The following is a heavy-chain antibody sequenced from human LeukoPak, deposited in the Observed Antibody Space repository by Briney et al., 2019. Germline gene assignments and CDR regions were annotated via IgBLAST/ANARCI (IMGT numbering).Heavy chain of an antibody. J-gene: IGHJ3*02. CDR3: ARVGRAAHAFDI. V-gene: IGHV3-53*01. CDR2: IYSGGST. Sequence: GGSLRLTCAASGFTVSSNYMSWVRQAPGKGLEWVSVIYSGGSTYYADSVKGRFTISRDNSKNTLYLQMNSLRAEDTAVYYCARVGRAAHAFDIWGQGTMVTVSA. D-gene: IGHD2-15*01. CDR1: GFTVSSNY.